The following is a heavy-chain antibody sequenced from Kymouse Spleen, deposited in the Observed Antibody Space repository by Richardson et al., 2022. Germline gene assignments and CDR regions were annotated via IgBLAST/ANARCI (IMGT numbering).Heavy chain of an antibody. V-gene: IGHV4-39*01. D-gene: IGHD2-15*01. Sequence: QLQLQESGPGLVKPSETLSLTCTVSGGSISSSSYYWGWIRQPPGKGLEWIGSIYYSGSTYYNPSLKSRVTISVDTSKNQFSLKLSSVTAADTAVYYCAVNCSGGSCYFDYWGQGTLVTVSS. CDR1: GGSISSSSYY. CDR3: AVNCSGGSCYFDY. J-gene: IGHJ4*02. CDR2: IYYSGST.